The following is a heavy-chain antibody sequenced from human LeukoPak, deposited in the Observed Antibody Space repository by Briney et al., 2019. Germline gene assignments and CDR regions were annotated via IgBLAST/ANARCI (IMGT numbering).Heavy chain of an antibody. J-gene: IGHJ3*02. V-gene: IGHV4-4*07. Sequence: SETLSLTCTVSGTFISPYHWSWFRQSAGKGLEWIGLMYSSGSSNYSPSLKSRLTISPDNSKNRFSLRLSSVTAADTAVYYCARVLCVSNGICYAFDIWGQGTTVIVSS. D-gene: IGHD2-8*01. CDR2: MYSSGSS. CDR3: ARVLCVSNGICYAFDI. CDR1: GTFISPYH.